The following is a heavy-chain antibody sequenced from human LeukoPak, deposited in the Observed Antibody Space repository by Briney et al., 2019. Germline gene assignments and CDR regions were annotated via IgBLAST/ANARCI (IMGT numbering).Heavy chain of an antibody. J-gene: IGHJ4*02. V-gene: IGHV1-69*13. CDR1: GGTFSSYA. CDR3: ARDRDDIAAGYFDY. D-gene: IGHD6-13*01. CDR2: IIPIFGTA. Sequence: PVKVSCQGSGGTFSSYAIRWVRQGPGPGVEWVGGIIPIFGTANYAQKFQGRVTITADESTSTAYMELSSLRSEDTAVYYCARDRDDIAAGYFDYWGQGTLVTVSS.